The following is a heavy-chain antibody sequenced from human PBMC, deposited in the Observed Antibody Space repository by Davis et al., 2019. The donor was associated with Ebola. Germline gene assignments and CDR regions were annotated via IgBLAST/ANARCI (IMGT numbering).Heavy chain of an antibody. Sequence: GESLKISCAASGFTFSGSAMHWVRQTSGKGLEWVGRIGSRTNSYATAYAASVKGRFTISRDDSKNTAYLQMNSLKTEDTAVYYCARHWGCSGGSCYDNWFDPWGQGTLVTVSS. J-gene: IGHJ5*02. CDR3: ARHWGCSGGSCYDNWFDP. D-gene: IGHD2-15*01. CDR1: GFTFSGSA. CDR2: IGSRTNSYAT. V-gene: IGHV3-73*01.